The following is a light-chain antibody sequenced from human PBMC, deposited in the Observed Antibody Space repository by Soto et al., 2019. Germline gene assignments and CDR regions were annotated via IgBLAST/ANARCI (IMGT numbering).Light chain of an antibody. CDR3: QQHISWPLT. CDR1: QSVASN. J-gene: IGKJ4*01. Sequence: ETVMTQSLVPLSVSPGERATLSCRASQSVASNLAWYQQQPGQAPRLLIYDASTRATGVPARFSGSGSGTEFTLSISSLQSEDFAVYYCQQHISWPLTFGGGTKVEIK. CDR2: DAS. V-gene: IGKV3-15*01.